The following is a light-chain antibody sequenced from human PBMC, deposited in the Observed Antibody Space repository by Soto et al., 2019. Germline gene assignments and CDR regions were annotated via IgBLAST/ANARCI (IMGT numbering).Light chain of an antibody. CDR1: QSVISTY. J-gene: IGKJ5*01. Sequence: EIMLTQSPGTLSLSPGERATLSCRASQSVISTYLAWYQQKPGQAPRLLIYSASIRATGVPDRFSGSGSGTDFTLTITRQEPEDFAVYFCHQYGGSPITFGQGTRLV. CDR2: SAS. V-gene: IGKV3-20*01. CDR3: HQYGGSPIT.